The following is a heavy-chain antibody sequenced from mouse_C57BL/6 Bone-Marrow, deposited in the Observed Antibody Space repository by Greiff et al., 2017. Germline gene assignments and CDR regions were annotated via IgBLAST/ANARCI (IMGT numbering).Heavy chain of an antibody. V-gene: IGHV5-4*01. J-gene: IGHJ3*01. CDR3: ARDYSNYVAY. CDR2: ISDGGSYT. Sequence: EVQGVESGGGLVKPGGSLKLSCAASGFTFSSYAMSWVRQTPEKRLEWVATISDGGSYTYYPDNVKGRFTISRDNAKNNLYLQMSHLKSEDTAMYYCARDYSNYVAYWGQGTLVTVSA. CDR1: GFTFSSYA. D-gene: IGHD2-5*01.